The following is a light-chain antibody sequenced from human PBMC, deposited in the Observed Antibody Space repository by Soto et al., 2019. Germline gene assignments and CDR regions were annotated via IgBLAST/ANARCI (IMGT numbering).Light chain of an antibody. J-gene: IGLJ1*01. CDR2: LNN. V-gene: IGLV1-47*02. Sequence: QSVLTQPPSASGTPGQRVSISCSGTNSNIGGNYVYWYQHVPGKAPKLLISLNNQRPSGVPDRFSGSKSGTSASLAISGLQAEDEADYYCSSYIRRSRVFGTGTKVTVL. CDR1: NSNIGGNY. CDR3: SSYIRRSRV.